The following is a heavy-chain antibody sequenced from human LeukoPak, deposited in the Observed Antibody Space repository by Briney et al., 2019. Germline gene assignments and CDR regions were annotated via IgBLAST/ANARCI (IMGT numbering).Heavy chain of an antibody. CDR1: GYTFTSYD. D-gene: IGHD3-3*01. V-gene: IGHV1-8*01. J-gene: IGHJ6*03. CDR3: ARAPDFWSGEYYYYYYMDV. CDR2: MNPNSGNT. Sequence: GASVKVSCKASGYTFTSYDINWVRQATGQGLESMGWMNPNSGNTGYAQKFQGRVTMTRNTSISTAYMELSSLRSEDTAVYYCARAPDFWSGEYYYYYYMDVWGKGTTVTVSS.